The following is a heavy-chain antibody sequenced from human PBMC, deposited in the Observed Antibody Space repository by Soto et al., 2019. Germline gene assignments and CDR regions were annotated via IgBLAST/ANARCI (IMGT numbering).Heavy chain of an antibody. CDR1: GGSISSGGYY. D-gene: IGHD3-10*01. CDR2: IYYSGST. CDR3: ARIEFXELSALWLGYPVYAFDI. Sequence: SETLSLTCTVSGGSISSGGYYWSWIRQHPGKGLEWIGYIYYSGSTYYNPSLRSRVTISVDTSKNQFSLKLSSVTAADTAVYYCARIEFXELSALWLGYPVYAFDIWGQGTMVTVSS. J-gene: IGHJ3*02. V-gene: IGHV4-31*03.